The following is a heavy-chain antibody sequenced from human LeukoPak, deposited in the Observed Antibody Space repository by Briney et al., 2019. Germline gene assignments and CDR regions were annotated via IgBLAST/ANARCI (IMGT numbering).Heavy chain of an antibody. CDR1: GDSVSSSNYY. CDR3: ARDGRRLGELSLGTNY. J-gene: IGHJ4*02. Sequence: SETLSLTCTVSGDSVSSSNYYWAWIRQPPGKGLEWIGNIYYSGSTYYNPSLKSRVTISVDTSKNQFSLKLSSVTAADTAVYYCARDGRRLGELSLGTNYWGQGTLVTVSS. CDR2: IYYSGST. D-gene: IGHD3-16*02. V-gene: IGHV4-39*07.